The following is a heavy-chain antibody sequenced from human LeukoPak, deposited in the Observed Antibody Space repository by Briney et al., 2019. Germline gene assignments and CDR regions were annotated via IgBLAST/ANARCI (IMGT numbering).Heavy chain of an antibody. CDR3: ARDRDVDDFDS. CDR2: MSYSGHT. CDR1: GDSMSSSSYY. V-gene: IGHV4-39*07. Sequence: SETLSLTCSVSGDSMSSSSYYWGWIRQPPGKGLEWIVSMSYSGHTYYNPSLKSRVTTSIDTSKNQLSLNLKSVTAADTAVYYCARDRDVDDFDSWGHGTLVTVSS. J-gene: IGHJ4*01. D-gene: IGHD2-15*01.